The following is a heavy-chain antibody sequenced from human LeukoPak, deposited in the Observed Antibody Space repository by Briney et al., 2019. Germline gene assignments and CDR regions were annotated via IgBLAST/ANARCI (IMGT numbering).Heavy chain of an antibody. Sequence: LGASVKVSCKASGGTFSSYAISWVRQAPGQGLEWMGGIMPIFGTANYAQKFQGRVTITTDESTSTAYMELSSLRSEDTAVYYCASSPCSSTSCYQFDYWGQGTLVTVSS. D-gene: IGHD2-2*01. J-gene: IGHJ4*02. CDR1: GGTFSSYA. V-gene: IGHV1-69*05. CDR3: ASSPCSSTSCYQFDY. CDR2: IMPIFGTA.